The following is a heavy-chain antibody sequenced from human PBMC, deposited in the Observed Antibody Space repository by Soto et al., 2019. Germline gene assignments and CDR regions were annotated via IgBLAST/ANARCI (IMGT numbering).Heavy chain of an antibody. CDR3: AREHHSNSAMGLDF. J-gene: IGHJ4*02. D-gene: IGHD1-1*01. V-gene: IGHV3-74*01. CDR1: GLIIRSRW. Sequence: GGSLRLSCAASGLIIRSRWMHWVRQAPGKGLVWVSQINGDGSTRTYVDSVKDRFTISRDNAKNTLYLQMNSLRAEDTAVYYCAREHHSNSAMGLDFWGQGTLVTVS. CDR2: INGDGSTR.